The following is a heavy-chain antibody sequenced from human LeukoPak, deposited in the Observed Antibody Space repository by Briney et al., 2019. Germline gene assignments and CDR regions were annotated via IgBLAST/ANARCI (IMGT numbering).Heavy chain of an antibody. V-gene: IGHV4-34*01. Sequence: PSETLSLTCAVYGGSFSGYYWSWIRQPPGKGLEWIGEINHSGSTNYNPSLKSRVTISVDTSKNQFSLKLSSVTAADTAVYYCARGARRYCSGGSCYGNWFDPWAREPWSPSPQ. D-gene: IGHD2-15*01. CDR1: GGSFSGYY. CDR3: ARGARRYCSGGSCYGNWFDP. J-gene: IGHJ5*02. CDR2: INHSGST.